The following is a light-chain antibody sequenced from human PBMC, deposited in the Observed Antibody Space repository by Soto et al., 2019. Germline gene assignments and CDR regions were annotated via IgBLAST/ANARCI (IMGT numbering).Light chain of an antibody. Sequence: QSVLTQPPSASGTPGQRVTISCSGSNSNIGSNPVHWYQQFPGTAPKVLIYSNYQRPSGVPDRFSGSKSGTSASLAISGLQSEDEADYYCSSYTGVVTLEVFGPGTKVTVL. CDR2: SNY. V-gene: IGLV1-44*01. J-gene: IGLJ1*01. CDR3: SSYTGVVTLEV. CDR1: NSNIGSNP.